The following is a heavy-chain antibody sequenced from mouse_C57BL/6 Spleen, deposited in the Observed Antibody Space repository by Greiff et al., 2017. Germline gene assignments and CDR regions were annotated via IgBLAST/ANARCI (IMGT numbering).Heavy chain of an antibody. CDR3: ARFYDYDGPYYYAMDY. V-gene: IGHV2-6*03. J-gene: IGHJ4*01. CDR1: GFSLTSYG. Sequence: VQLKESGPGLVAPSQSLSITCTVSGFSLTSYGVHWVRQPPGKGLEWLVVIWSDGSTTYNSALKSRLSISKDNSKSQVFLKMNSLQTDDTAMYYCARFYDYDGPYYYAMDYWGQGTSVTVSS. D-gene: IGHD2-4*01. CDR2: IWSDGST.